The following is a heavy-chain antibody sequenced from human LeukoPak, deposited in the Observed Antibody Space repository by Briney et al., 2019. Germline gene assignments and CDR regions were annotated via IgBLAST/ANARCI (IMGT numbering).Heavy chain of an antibody. V-gene: IGHV4-39*01. CDR2: INYSGTT. J-gene: IGHJ4*02. Sequence: SETLSLTCTVSGGAISNDNFYWGWVRQPPGKGLEWVGSINYSGTTYYNPSLRSRVGISVDTSRTQFFLRLNSVTAADTAVYYCARLFDSWGQGILVTVSS. CDR1: GGAISNDNFY. CDR3: ARLFDS.